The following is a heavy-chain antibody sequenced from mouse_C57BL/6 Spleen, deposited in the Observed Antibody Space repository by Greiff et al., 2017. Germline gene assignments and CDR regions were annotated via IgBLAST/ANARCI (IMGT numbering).Heavy chain of an antibody. Sequence: KLMESGGGLVQPGGSMKLSCVASGFTFSNYWMNWVRQSPEKGLEWVAQIRLKSDNYATHYAESVKGRFTISRDDSKSSVYLQMNNLRAEDTGIYYCTSEGFAYWGQGTLVTVSA. V-gene: IGHV6-3*01. CDR3: TSEGFAY. CDR2: IRLKSDNYAT. CDR1: GFTFSNYW. J-gene: IGHJ3*01.